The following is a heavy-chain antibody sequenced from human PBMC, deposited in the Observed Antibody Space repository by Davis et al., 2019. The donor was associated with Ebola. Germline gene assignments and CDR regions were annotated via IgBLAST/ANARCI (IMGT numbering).Heavy chain of an antibody. J-gene: IGHJ4*02. CDR2: INHSGST. Sequence: MPSETLSLTCAVYGGSFSGYYWSWIRQPPGKGLEWIGEINHSGSTNYNPSLKSRVTISVDTSKKQFSLKLSSVTAADTAVYYCARARHSSTWFLGDFDYWGQGTLVTVSS. V-gene: IGHV4-34*01. D-gene: IGHD6-13*01. CDR1: GGSFSGYY. CDR3: ARARHSSTWFLGDFDY.